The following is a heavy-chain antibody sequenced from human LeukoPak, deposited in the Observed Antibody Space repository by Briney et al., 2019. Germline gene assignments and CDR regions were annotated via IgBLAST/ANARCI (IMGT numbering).Heavy chain of an antibody. CDR2: ISMSRRYI. D-gene: IGHD3-3*01. Sequence: GGSLRLSFAASGFTFSSYSMNWVGQAPGKGRDGVSSISMSRRYIDYAGSVKGSFTISRDTAKNSLYLQMNSLRVEDTAVYYCARAPYYDFWSGIQYSHDWFDPWGQGTLVTVSP. V-gene: IGHV3-21*01. J-gene: IGHJ5*02. CDR3: ARAPYYDFWSGIQYSHDWFDP. CDR1: GFTFSSYS.